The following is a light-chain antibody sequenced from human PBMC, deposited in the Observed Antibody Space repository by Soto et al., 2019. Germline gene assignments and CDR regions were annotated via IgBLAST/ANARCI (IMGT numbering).Light chain of an antibody. CDR3: QHCDSYWT. CDR2: KAS. J-gene: IGKJ1*01. Sequence: DIQMTQSPSTLSASVGDRVTITCRASPSISTSLAWYQQKPGKAPKVLIYKASSLESGVPSRFSGSGSGTEFTLTISSLQPDDFATYYCQHCDSYWTFGQGTKVEIK. V-gene: IGKV1-5*03. CDR1: PSISTS.